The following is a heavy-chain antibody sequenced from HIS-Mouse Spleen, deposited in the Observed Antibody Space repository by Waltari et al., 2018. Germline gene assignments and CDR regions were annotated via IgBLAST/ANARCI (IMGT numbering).Heavy chain of an antibody. CDR3: AKDKHHAFDY. CDR1: GFTFSSYG. J-gene: IGHJ4*02. Sequence: QVQLVESGGGVVQPGRSLRLSCAASGFTFSSYGMHWVRQAPGKWVEWVAVISYDGSNKYYAESVKGRFTISRDNSKNTLYLQMNSLRAEDTAVYYCAKDKHHAFDYWGQGTLVTVSS. CDR2: ISYDGSNK. V-gene: IGHV3-30*18.